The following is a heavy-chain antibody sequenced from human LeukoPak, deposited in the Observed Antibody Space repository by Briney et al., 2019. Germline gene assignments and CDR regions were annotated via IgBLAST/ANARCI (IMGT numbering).Heavy chain of an antibody. CDR1: GFTFSNYE. V-gene: IGHV3-48*03. J-gene: IGHJ5*02. CDR2: ISSSGSTI. CDR3: ARDRMAQGWFDP. D-gene: IGHD5-24*01. Sequence: GGSLRLSCAASGFTFSNYEMNWVRQAPGKGLEWVSYISSSGSTIYYADSVKGRFTISRDNAKNSLYLQMNSLRAEDTAVYYCARDRMAQGWFDPWGQGTLVTVSS.